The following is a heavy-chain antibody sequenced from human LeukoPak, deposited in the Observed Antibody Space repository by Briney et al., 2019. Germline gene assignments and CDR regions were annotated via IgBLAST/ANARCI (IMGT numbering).Heavy chain of an antibody. V-gene: IGHV3-23*01. CDR2: INSDGTT. CDR1: GFTFSSYV. J-gene: IGHJ5*02. CDR3: MKYKTTVTTRAAFDP. Sequence: GGSLRLSCAASGFTFSSYVMSWVRQAPGKGLERVSIINSDGTTYYADSVKGRFTISRDNSKNTLYLQINSLRAEDTAIYYCMKYKTTVTTRAAFDPWGQGTLVTVSS. D-gene: IGHD4-17*01.